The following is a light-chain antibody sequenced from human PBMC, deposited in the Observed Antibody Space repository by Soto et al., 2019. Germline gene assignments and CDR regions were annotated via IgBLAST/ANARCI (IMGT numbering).Light chain of an antibody. V-gene: IGLV2-14*01. CDR3: SSKSSSSTTYV. J-gene: IGLJ1*01. CDR2: EVT. CDR1: ISDVGLYNY. Sequence: QSVLTQPSSLSGSPGQSITISCTGTISDVGLYNYVSWYQQHPGQAPRLMIYEVTNRPSGVSNRFSGSKSGNTASLTISGLQTEDEADYYCSSKSSSSTTYVFGTGTKVTVL.